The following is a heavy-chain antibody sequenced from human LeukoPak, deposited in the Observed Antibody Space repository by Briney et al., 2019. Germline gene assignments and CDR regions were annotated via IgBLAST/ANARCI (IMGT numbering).Heavy chain of an antibody. D-gene: IGHD4-17*01. Sequence: PGGSLRLSCAASGFTFSSYGMHWVRQAPGKGLEWVSYISSSSSTIYYADSVKGRFTISRDNAKNSLYLQMNSLRAEDTAVYFCATVGDYGDTWGQGTLVTVSS. J-gene: IGHJ5*02. CDR2: ISSSSSTI. CDR1: GFTFSSYG. V-gene: IGHV3-48*01. CDR3: ATVGDYGDT.